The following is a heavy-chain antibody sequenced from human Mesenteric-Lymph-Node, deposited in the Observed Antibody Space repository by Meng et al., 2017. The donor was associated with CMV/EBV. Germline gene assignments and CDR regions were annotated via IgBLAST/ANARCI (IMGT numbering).Heavy chain of an antibody. V-gene: IGHV3-7*01. Sequence: GDSLKISCAASGFTFSSYAMTWVRQAPGKGLEWVANIKQDGSEKYYVDSVKGRFTISRDNAKNSLYLQMNSLRAEDTAVYYCARDGIPAAILWYYYYGMDVWGQGTTVTVSS. J-gene: IGHJ6*02. CDR3: ARDGIPAAILWYYYYGMDV. CDR2: IKQDGSEK. CDR1: GFTFSSYA. D-gene: IGHD2-2*02.